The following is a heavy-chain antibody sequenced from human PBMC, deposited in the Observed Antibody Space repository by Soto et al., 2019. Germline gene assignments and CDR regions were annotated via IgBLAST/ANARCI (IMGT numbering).Heavy chain of an antibody. Sequence: QVQLVQSGAEVKKPGASVKVSCKASGYTFTSYGISWVRQAPGQGLEWMGWISAYNGNTNYAQKLQGRVTMTTDTSTSTAYMELRRLRSDETAVYYGARDWSGIYCSSTSCYYYYYYGLDVWGQGTTVTVSS. V-gene: IGHV1-18*01. CDR1: GYTFTSYG. CDR2: ISAYNGNT. CDR3: ARDWSGIYCSSTSCYYYYYYGLDV. D-gene: IGHD2-2*01. J-gene: IGHJ6*02.